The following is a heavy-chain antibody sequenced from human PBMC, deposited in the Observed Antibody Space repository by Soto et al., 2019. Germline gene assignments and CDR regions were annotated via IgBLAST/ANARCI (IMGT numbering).Heavy chain of an antibody. CDR3: ARAGPYYYYGMDV. J-gene: IGHJ6*02. V-gene: IGHV4-61*01. Sequence: SETLSLTCTVSGGSVSSGSYYWSWIRQPPGKGLEWIGYIYYSGSTNYNPSLKSRVTISVDTSKNQFSLKLSSVTAADTAVYYCARAGPYYYYGMDVWGQGTTVTVSS. CDR2: IYYSGST. CDR1: GGSVSSGSYY.